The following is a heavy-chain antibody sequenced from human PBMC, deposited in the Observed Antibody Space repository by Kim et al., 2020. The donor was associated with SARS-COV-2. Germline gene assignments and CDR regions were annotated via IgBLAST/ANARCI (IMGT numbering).Heavy chain of an antibody. CDR1: GFTFSNYA. Sequence: GGSLRLSCAASGFTFSNYAMTWVRQAPGKGLEWVANIWYDGSNKYYADSVKGRFTISRDNSQNTLYLQMNSLRAEDTAVYYCAKHGAYSSGWYVNYYHYCMDNWGQGTTVTVSS. D-gene: IGHD6-19*01. CDR3: AKHGAYSSGWYVNYYHYCMDN. J-gene: IGHJ6*02. CDR2: IWYDGSNK. V-gene: IGHV3-33*06.